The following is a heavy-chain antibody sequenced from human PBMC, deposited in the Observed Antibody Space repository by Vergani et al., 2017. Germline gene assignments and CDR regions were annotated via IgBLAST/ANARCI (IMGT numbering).Heavy chain of an antibody. CDR1: GYTFTGYY. CDR3: ARPSTMVRGAQTLDAFDI. J-gene: IGHJ3*02. Sequence: QVQLVQSGAEVKKPGSSVKVSCKASGYTFTGYYMHWVRQAPGQGLEWMGWINPNSGGTNYAQKFQGRVTMTRDTSISTAYMELSRLRSDDTAVYYCARPSTMVRGAQTLDAFDIWGQGTMVTVSS. D-gene: IGHD3-10*01. CDR2: INPNSGGT. V-gene: IGHV1-2*02.